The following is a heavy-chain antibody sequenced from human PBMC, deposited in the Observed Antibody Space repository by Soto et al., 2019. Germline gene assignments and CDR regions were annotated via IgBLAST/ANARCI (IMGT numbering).Heavy chain of an antibody. J-gene: IGHJ6*02. Sequence: SEPVSLTCAVYGGSFICYYWSWIRQPPGKGLDWIGEINHSGSTNYNPSLKSRVTISVDTSTNQFSLNLSSVTAADTALYYCARESASYGSGHYYYYYGMDVWGQGTTVTVSS. CDR1: GGSFICYY. CDR3: ARESASYGSGHYYYYYGMDV. D-gene: IGHD3-10*01. V-gene: IGHV4-34*09. CDR2: INHSGST.